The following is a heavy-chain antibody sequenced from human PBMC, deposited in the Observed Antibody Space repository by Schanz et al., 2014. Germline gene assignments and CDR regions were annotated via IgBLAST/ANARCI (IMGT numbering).Heavy chain of an antibody. V-gene: IGHV1-18*01. J-gene: IGHJ4*02. D-gene: IGHD1-26*01. CDR1: GGTFTSSG. CDR2: INGYNAHT. Sequence: QVQLVQSGAEVKKAGASVKVSCKVSGGTFTSSGFSWVRQAPGQGLEWMGWINGYNAHTNYAQKFQGRVTMTTDTSTSTVYMELRSLRSDDTAVYYCARDRDQWDGNFCDFWGQGTLVTVSS. CDR3: ARDRDQWDGNFCDF.